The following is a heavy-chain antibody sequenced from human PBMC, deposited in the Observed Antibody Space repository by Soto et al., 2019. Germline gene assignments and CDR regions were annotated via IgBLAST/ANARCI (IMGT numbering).Heavy chain of an antibody. J-gene: IGHJ3*02. CDR2: IWYDGSNK. CDR3: AREGTFDWLFGTDAFDI. V-gene: IGHV3-33*01. D-gene: IGHD3-9*01. CDR1: GFTFSSYG. Sequence: QVQLVESGGGVVQPGRSLRLSCAASGFTFSSYGRHWVRQAPGKGLEWVAVIWYDGSNKYYADSVKGRFTIPRDNSKNTLYLQMNSLRAEDTAVYYCAREGTFDWLFGTDAFDIWGQGTMVTVSS.